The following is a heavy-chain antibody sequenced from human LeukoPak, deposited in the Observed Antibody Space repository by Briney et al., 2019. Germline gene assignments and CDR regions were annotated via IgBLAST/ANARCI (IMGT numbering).Heavy chain of an antibody. V-gene: IGHV4-39*01. CDR1: GGSIXSXXXX. CDR2: XXYSGST. D-gene: IGHD3-22*01. CDR3: ANCCRYYYDSSGYPLNDY. J-gene: IGHJ4*02. Sequence: SETLSLTCTVSGGSIXSXXXXXGXXRXXXXXXXXXXXXXXYSGSTYYNPSLKSRVTISVDTSKNQFSLKLSSVTAADTAVYYCANCCRYYYDSSGYPLNDYWGQGTLVTVSS.